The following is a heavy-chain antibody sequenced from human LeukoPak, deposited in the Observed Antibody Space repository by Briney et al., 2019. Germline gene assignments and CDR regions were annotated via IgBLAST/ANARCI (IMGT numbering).Heavy chain of an antibody. CDR2: INHSGST. CDR3: AREVRRYYDSSGPRMDV. CDR1: GGSFSGYY. V-gene: IGHV4-34*01. J-gene: IGHJ6*02. Sequence: SETLSLTCAVCGGSFSGYYWSWIRQPPGKGLEWIGEINHSGSTNYNPSLKSRVTISVDTSKNQFSLKLSSVTAADTAVYYCAREVRRYYDSSGPRMDVWGQGTTVTVSS. D-gene: IGHD3-22*01.